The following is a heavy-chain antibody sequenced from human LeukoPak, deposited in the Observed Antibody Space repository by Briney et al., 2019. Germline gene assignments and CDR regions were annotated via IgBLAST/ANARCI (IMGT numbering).Heavy chain of an antibody. J-gene: IGHJ4*02. CDR3: ARDLNTHYYDSSGYPNY. Sequence: ASVKVSCKASGYTFTSYYMHRVRQAPGQGLEWMGIINPSGGSTSYAQKFQGRVTMTRDTPTSTVYMELSSLRSEDTAVYYCARDLNTHYYDSSGYPNYWGQGTLVTVSS. V-gene: IGHV1-46*01. D-gene: IGHD3-22*01. CDR1: GYTFTSYY. CDR2: INPSGGST.